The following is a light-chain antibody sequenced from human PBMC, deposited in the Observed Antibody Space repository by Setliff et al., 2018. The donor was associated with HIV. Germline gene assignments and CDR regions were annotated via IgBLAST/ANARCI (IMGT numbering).Light chain of an antibody. CDR3: QSYDSSLSGFV. CDR2: DNN. CDR1: SSNIGTGYD. Sequence: QSALTQPPSVSGAPGQRVTIPCTGSSSNIGTGYDVHWYQQLPGTAPKLLIHDNNNRPSGVPDRFSGSKSGTSASLAITGLQAEDEADYYCQSYDSSLSGFVFGSGTKVTVL. J-gene: IGLJ1*01. V-gene: IGLV1-40*01.